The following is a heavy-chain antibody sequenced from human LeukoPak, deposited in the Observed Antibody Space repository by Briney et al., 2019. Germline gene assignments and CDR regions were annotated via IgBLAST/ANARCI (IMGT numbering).Heavy chain of an antibody. J-gene: IGHJ4*02. V-gene: IGHV4-30-2*01. D-gene: IGHD5-18*01. Sequence: PSETLSLTCAISGGSISSGGYSWSWIRQPPGKGLEWIGYIYHNGNTYYSPSLKSRVTISVDRSKNQLSLKLSSVTAADTAMYYCASGGYSYGFDYWGQGTLVTVSS. CDR3: ASGGYSYGFDY. CDR1: GGSISSGGYS. CDR2: IYHNGNT.